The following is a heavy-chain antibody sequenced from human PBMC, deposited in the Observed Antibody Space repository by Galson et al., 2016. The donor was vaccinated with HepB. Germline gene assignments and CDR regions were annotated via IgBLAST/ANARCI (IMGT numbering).Heavy chain of an antibody. CDR3: ARDLFGFYYDSDERLDY. CDR1: GFKFDDYG. CDR2: INWNGGST. J-gene: IGHJ4*02. V-gene: IGHV3-20*04. Sequence: SLRLSCAASGFKFDDYGMSWVRQAPGKGLEWVSGINWNGGSTGYVDSVKGRFTISRDNSKNTLYLQMNSLRAEDTAVYYCARDLFGFYYDSDERLDYWGQGTLVTVSS. D-gene: IGHD3-22*01.